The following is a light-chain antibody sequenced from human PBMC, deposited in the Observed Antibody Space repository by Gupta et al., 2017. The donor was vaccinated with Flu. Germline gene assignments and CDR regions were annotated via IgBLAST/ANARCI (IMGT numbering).Light chain of an antibody. CDR1: QGISSY. CDR2: AAS. J-gene: IGKJ1*01. Sequence: DFQLTQSPSSLSASVGDRVTITCRANQGISSYLHWYQQKLGKAPKVLIYAASNLQSGVPSRFSGSASGTEFILTISSLQPEDFATYYCQQSYSTPTFGQGTKVEIK. CDR3: QQSYSTPT. V-gene: IGKV1-39*01.